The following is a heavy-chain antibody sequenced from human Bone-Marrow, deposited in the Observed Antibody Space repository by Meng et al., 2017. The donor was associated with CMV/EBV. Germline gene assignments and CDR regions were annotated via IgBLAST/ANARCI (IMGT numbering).Heavy chain of an antibody. J-gene: IGHJ5*02. CDR1: GFTFSTYA. Sequence: GESLKISCAASGFTFSTYAMNWVRQAPGKGLEWLSFISNSGSIIYYADSVKGRFTVSRDNAKNSLYLQMNSLSAEDTAVYYCAREDAHKENAWGQGTLVTVSS. CDR2: ISNSGSII. V-gene: IGHV3-48*03. CDR3: AREDAHKENA.